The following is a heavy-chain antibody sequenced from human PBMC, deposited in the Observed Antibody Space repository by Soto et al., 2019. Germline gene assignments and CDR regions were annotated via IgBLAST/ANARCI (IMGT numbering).Heavy chain of an antibody. J-gene: IGHJ6*02. V-gene: IGHV3-33*01. CDR2: IWYDGTNK. D-gene: IGHD6-13*01. Sequence: QVQLVESGGGVVQPGRSLRLSCAASGFTFSSYGMHWVRQAPGKGLEWVAVIWYDGTNKYYADSVKGRFTISRDNSKNTLYLQMNSVRADDTAVYYCARDRGAVAGTRYYYGMDVWGQGTTVTVSS. CDR3: ARDRGAVAGTRYYYGMDV. CDR1: GFTFSSYG.